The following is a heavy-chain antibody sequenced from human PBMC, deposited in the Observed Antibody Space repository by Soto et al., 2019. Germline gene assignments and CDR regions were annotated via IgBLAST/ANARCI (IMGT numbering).Heavy chain of an antibody. Sequence: QVQLVESGGGVVQPGRSLRLSCAASGFTFSSYGMHWVRQAPGKGLEWVAVIWYDGSNKYYADSVKGRFTISRDNSKNTLYLQMNSLRAEDTAVYYGARAKRIFGVVAGMDVWGQGTTVTVSS. CDR2: IWYDGSNK. D-gene: IGHD3-3*01. CDR3: ARAKRIFGVVAGMDV. V-gene: IGHV3-33*01. J-gene: IGHJ6*02. CDR1: GFTFSSYG.